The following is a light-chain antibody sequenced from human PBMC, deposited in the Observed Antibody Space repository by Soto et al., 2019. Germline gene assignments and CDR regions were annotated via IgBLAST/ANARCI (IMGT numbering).Light chain of an antibody. Sequence: EIVLTQSPGTLSLSPGERATLSCRAIQSLTNSFIAWYQQKPGQAPRLLIYDTSSRATGIPDRFSGSGSGTDFTLTISRLEPEDSAVYYCQQRSNWPSITFGQGTRLEIK. V-gene: IGKV3D-20*02. CDR3: QQRSNWPSIT. CDR1: QSLTNSF. J-gene: IGKJ5*01. CDR2: DTS.